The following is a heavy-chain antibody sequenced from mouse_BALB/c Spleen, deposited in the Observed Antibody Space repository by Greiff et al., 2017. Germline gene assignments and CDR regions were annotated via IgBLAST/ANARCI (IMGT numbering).Heavy chain of an antibody. V-gene: IGHV2-2*02. CDR1: GFSLTSYG. CDR3: ARKDWDGADYFDY. J-gene: IGHJ2*01. D-gene: IGHD4-1*01. Sequence: QVQLKESGPGLVQPSQSLSITCTVSGFSLTSYGVHWVRQSPGKGLEWLGVIWSGGSTDYNAAFISRLSISKDNSKSQVFFKMYSLQANDTAIYYCARKDWDGADYFDYWGQGTTLTVSS. CDR2: IWSGGST.